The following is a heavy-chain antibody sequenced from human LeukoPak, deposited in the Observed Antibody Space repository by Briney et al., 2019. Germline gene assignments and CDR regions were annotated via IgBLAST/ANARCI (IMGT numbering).Heavy chain of an antibody. CDR3: ARGQYYYDSSGYHDAFDI. CDR2: ISGYNGKT. J-gene: IGHJ3*02. Sequence: ASVKVSCKASGYTFTGYYMHWVRQAPGQGLEWMGWISGYNGKTKYAQKLQDRVTMTTDTSTTTAYMELRSLRSDDTAVYYCARGQYYYDSSGYHDAFDIWGQGTMVTVSS. D-gene: IGHD3-22*01. V-gene: IGHV1-18*04. CDR1: GYTFTGYY.